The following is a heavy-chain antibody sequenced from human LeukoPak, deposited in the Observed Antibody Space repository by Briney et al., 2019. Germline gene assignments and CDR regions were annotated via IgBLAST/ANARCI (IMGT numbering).Heavy chain of an antibody. Sequence: SETLSLTCTVSGGSISSSSYYWGWIRQPPGKGLEWIGSIYYSGSTYYNPSLKSRVTISVDTSRNQFSLKLSSVTAADTAVYYCARPLRGAAAGPDFDYWGQGTLVTVSS. D-gene: IGHD6-13*01. CDR3: ARPLRGAAAGPDFDY. J-gene: IGHJ4*02. V-gene: IGHV4-39*01. CDR1: GGSISSSSYY. CDR2: IYYSGST.